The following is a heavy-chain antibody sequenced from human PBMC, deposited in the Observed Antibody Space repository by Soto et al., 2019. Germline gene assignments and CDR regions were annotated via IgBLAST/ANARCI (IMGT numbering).Heavy chain of an antibody. D-gene: IGHD1-7*01. CDR2: MNQDGSEK. V-gene: IGHV3-7*01. J-gene: IGHJ4*02. CDR1: GFTFSSYW. Sequence: EVQLVESGGGLVQPGGSLRLSCAASGFTFSSYWMSWFRQAPGKGLEWVANMNQDGSEKYYVDSMKGRFTISRDNARNPLYLQMNSLRVEDTAVYYCAKSRVETTRDKAPEFWGQGTLVTVSS. CDR3: AKSRVETTRDKAPEF.